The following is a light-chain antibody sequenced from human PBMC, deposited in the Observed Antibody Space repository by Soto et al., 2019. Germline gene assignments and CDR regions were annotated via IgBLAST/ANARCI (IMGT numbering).Light chain of an antibody. CDR3: SSYTSSSPLGYV. CDR2: EVS. V-gene: IGLV2-14*03. J-gene: IGLJ1*01. Sequence: QSALTPPASVSGSPGQSITISCTGTSSDVGGYNYVSWYQQHPDKAPKLMIYEVSNRPSGVSNRFSGSKSGNTASLTISGLQAEDEADYYCSSYTSSSPLGYVFGTGTKVTVL. CDR1: SSDVGGYNY.